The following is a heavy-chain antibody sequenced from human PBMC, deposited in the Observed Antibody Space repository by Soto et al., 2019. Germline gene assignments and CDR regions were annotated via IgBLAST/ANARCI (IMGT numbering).Heavy chain of an antibody. Sequence: QVQLVQSGAEVKKPGASVKVSCKTPGYTFTSYHISWVRQAPGQGLEWMGWISAYNTNTNNAQKFQGRVTMTTDTLTSTAYMELRSLRSDDTAVYYCARDTPPTDYWGQGTLVTVSS. V-gene: IGHV1-18*01. CDR2: ISAYNTNT. CDR1: GYTFTSYH. J-gene: IGHJ4*02. CDR3: ARDTPPTDY.